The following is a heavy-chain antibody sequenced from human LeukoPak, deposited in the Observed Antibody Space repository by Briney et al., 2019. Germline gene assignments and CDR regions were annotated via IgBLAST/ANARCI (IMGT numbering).Heavy chain of an antibody. J-gene: IGHJ4*02. CDR3: ARGSGYDAPMPKLSDS. CDR2: ISSGSSYI. V-gene: IGHV3-21*01. Sequence: GGSLRLSCAASGFTFSSNSMNWVRQAPGKGLEWVSSISSGSSYIYYADSVKGRFTISRDNAKNSLFLQMNSLRAEDTAVYYCARGSGYDAPMPKLSDSWGQGTLVTVPS. D-gene: IGHD5-12*01. CDR1: GFTFSSNS.